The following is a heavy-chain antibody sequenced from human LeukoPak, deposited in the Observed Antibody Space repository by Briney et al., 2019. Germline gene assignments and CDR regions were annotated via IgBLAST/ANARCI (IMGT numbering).Heavy chain of an antibody. V-gene: IGHV3-30-3*01. CDR1: GFTFSSYA. CDR3: ARESYDSSGYHFDY. J-gene: IGHJ4*02. CDR2: ISYDGSNK. Sequence: GGSLRLSCAASGFTFSSYAMHWVRQAPGKGLEWVAVISYDGSNKYYADSVKGRFTISRDNSKNTLYLQMNSLRAEDTAVYYCARESYDSSGYHFDYWGQGTLVTVSS. D-gene: IGHD3-22*01.